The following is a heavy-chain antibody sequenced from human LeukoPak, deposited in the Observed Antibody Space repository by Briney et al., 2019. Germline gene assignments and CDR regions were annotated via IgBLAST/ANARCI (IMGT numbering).Heavy chain of an antibody. CDR2: INHSGST. D-gene: IGHD2-2*01. J-gene: IGHJ6*03. CDR1: GGSFSGYY. CDR3: ARDGVVPAAIGRYYYYYYMDV. Sequence: SETLSLTCAVYGGSFSGYYWSWIRQPPGKGLEWIGEINHSGSTNYNPSLKSRVTISVDTSKNQFSLKLSSVTAADTAVYYCARDGVVPAAIGRYYYYYYMDVWGKGTTVTVSS. V-gene: IGHV4-34*01.